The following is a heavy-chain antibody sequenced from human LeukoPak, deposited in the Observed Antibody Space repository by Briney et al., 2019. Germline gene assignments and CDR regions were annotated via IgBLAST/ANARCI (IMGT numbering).Heavy chain of an antibody. CDR1: GFTFSSYA. CDR3: AKEGGTTQGHYYYYMDV. V-gene: IGHV3-23*01. Sequence: GGSLRLSCAASGFTFSSYAMTWVRQAPGKGLEWVSSTSGTGGTTVYADSVKGRFTISRDNSKNTLYLQMNSLRAEDTAVYYCAKEGGTTQGHYYYYMDVRGKGTTVTVSS. J-gene: IGHJ6*03. D-gene: IGHD1-1*01. CDR2: TSGTGGTT.